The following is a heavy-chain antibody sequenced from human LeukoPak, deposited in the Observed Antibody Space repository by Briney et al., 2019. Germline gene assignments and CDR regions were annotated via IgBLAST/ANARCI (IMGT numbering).Heavy chain of an antibody. CDR1: GFTFSSNW. Sequence: GGSLRLSCAASGFTFSSNWMHWVRQGPGKGLVWVSRINPDGSRTDYAESVRGRFTISRDNAKNTLSLEMNSLGDEDTAVYYCSRDFNGRNDFWGQGTLVTVSS. D-gene: IGHD1-14*01. J-gene: IGHJ4*02. CDR3: SRDFNGRNDF. CDR2: INPDGSRT. V-gene: IGHV3-74*01.